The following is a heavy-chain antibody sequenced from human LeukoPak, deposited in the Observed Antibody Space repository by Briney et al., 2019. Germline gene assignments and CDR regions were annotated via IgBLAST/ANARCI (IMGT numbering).Heavy chain of an antibody. CDR3: VRDRGELPHSHFDY. Sequence: GASVKVSCKASGYTFTSYYMHWVRQAPGQGLEWMGIINPSGGSTSYAQKFQGRVTMTTDTSTNTAYMELRSLRSDDTAVYYCVRDRGELPHSHFDYWGQGYLVTVSS. D-gene: IGHD1-26*01. V-gene: IGHV1-46*01. J-gene: IGHJ4*02. CDR1: GYTFTSYY. CDR2: INPSGGST.